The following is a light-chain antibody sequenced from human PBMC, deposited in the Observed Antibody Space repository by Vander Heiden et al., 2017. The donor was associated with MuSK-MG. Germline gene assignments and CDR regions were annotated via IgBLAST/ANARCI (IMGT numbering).Light chain of an antibody. J-gene: IGLJ3*02. V-gene: IGLV3-21*02. CDR2: DDS. Sequence: SYVLTQPPSVSVAPRQPARITCGGANISSNSVHWYQQRPGQAPVLVVADDSDRPSGIPERFSGSNSGSTATLTITRVEGGDEADYYCQVLDTSNDHRVFGGGTKLTVL. CDR3: QVLDTSNDHRV. CDR1: NISSNS.